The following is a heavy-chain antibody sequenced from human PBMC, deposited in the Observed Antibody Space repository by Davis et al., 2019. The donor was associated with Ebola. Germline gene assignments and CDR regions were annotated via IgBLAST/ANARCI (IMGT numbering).Heavy chain of an antibody. J-gene: IGHJ4*02. V-gene: IGHV3-30*18. CDR1: GFTFSSYG. D-gene: IGHD6-19*01. CDR3: AKDRQWLGLFDY. Sequence: GESLKISCAASGFTFSSYGMHWVRQAPGKGLEWVAVISYDGSNKYYADSVKGRFTISRDNSKNTLYLQMNSLRAEDTAVYYCAKDRQWLGLFDYWGQGTLVTVSS. CDR2: ISYDGSNK.